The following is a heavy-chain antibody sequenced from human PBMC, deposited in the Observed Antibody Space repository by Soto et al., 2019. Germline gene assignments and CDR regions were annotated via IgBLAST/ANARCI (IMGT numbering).Heavy chain of an antibody. J-gene: IGHJ3*01. CDR3: ANPVPAHPFDF. Sequence: EVQLVESGGGLVKPGESLRLSCAASGFTFSSYSMNWIRQGPGKGLEWVSSIASRSDYIFYADSVRGRFTISRDNAKNSRYLQMNSLRAEDTAVYYCANPVPAHPFDFWGQGTMVSVSS. CDR2: IASRSDYI. V-gene: IGHV3-21*02. CDR1: GFTFSSYS.